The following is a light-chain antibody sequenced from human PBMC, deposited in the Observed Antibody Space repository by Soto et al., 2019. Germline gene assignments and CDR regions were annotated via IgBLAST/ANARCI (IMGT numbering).Light chain of an antibody. Sequence: DIQMTQSPSSLSASVGDRVTITCRASQSIGRFLNWHQQKPGKAPNVLINVASTLRSGVPSRFSGSGSGTDFNLTTNSLQSEDFATYFCQQSFTTPLTFGVGTKVEIK. CDR1: QSIGRF. CDR3: QQSFTTPLT. J-gene: IGKJ4*01. V-gene: IGKV1-39*01. CDR2: VAS.